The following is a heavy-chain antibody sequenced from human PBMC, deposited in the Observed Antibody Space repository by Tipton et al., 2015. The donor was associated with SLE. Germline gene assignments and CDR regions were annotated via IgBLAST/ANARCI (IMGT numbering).Heavy chain of an antibody. CDR3: ARGYCSSTSCWFDP. D-gene: IGHD2-2*01. V-gene: IGHV4-61*02. Sequence: TLSLTCTVSGGSISSGGYYWNWIRQPAGKGLEWIGRIYTSGSTKYNPSLKSRVMISVDTSKNQFSLKLSSVTAADTAVYYCARGYCSSTSCWFDPWGQGTLVPVSS. CDR1: GGSISSGGYY. J-gene: IGHJ5*01. CDR2: IYTSGST.